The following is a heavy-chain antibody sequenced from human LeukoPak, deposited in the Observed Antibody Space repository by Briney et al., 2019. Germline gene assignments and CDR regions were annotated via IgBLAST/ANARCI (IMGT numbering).Heavy chain of an antibody. V-gene: IGHV3-20*04. J-gene: IGHJ6*03. CDR1: GFTLDDYG. Sequence: GGSLRLSCAASGFTLDDYGMSWVRQAPGKGLEWVSGINWKGRCTVCADSGEGRFTISRDNAKNSLDLQMNSLRAEDTALYYCAGVGTYSSSGYYYYMDVWGKGTTVTVSS. CDR2: INWKGRCT. CDR3: AGVGTYSSSGYYYYMDV. D-gene: IGHD6-6*01.